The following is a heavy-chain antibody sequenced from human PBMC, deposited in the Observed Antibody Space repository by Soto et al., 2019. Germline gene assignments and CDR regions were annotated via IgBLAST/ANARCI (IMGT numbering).Heavy chain of an antibody. CDR3: AKDHYGDYGGGLYYYYYMDV. D-gene: IGHD4-17*01. J-gene: IGHJ6*03. CDR2: ISYDGSNK. CDR1: GFTFSSYG. V-gene: IGHV3-30*18. Sequence: QVQLVESGGGVVQPGRSLRLSCAASGFTFSSYGMHWVRQAPGKGLEWVAVISYDGSNKYYADSVKGRFTISRDNSKNTLYLQMNSLRAEDTAVYYCAKDHYGDYGGGLYYYYYMDVWGKGTTVTVSS.